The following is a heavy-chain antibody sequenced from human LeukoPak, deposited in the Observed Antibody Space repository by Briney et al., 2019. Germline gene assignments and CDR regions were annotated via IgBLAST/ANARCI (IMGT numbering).Heavy chain of an antibody. Sequence: GGSLRLSCAASGFTFSSYSMNWVRQAPGQGLEWVSSISSSSSYIYYADSVKGRFTISRDNAKNSLYLQMNSLRAEDTAVYYCARGSSSSPFSFDYWGQGTLVTVSS. CDR2: ISSSSSYI. J-gene: IGHJ4*02. D-gene: IGHD6-6*01. CDR1: GFTFSSYS. V-gene: IGHV3-21*01. CDR3: ARGSSSSPFSFDY.